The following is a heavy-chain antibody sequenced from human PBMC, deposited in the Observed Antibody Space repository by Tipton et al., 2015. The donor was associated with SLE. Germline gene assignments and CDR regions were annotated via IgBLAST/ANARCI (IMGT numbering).Heavy chain of an antibody. CDR1: GGSISSSSYF. CDR2: IYYSGST. V-gene: IGHV4-39*07. D-gene: IGHD6-6*01. CDR3: ARRSSSLGVYFDY. Sequence: TLSLTCTVSGGSISSSSYFWGWIRQPPGKGLEWIGNIYYSGSTYYNPSLKSRVSISVDTSKNQFSLRLSSVTAADTAVYYCARRSSSLGVYFDYWGQGTLVTVSS. J-gene: IGHJ4*02.